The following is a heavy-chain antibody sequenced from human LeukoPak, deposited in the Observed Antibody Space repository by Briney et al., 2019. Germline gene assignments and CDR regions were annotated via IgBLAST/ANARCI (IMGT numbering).Heavy chain of an antibody. Sequence: GGSLRLSCAASGFTFSSYWMSWARQAPGKGLEWVANIKQDGSEKYYVDSVKGRFTISRDNAKNSLYLQMNSLRAEDTAVYYCVGFWSGYPTHAFDIWGQGTMVTVSS. D-gene: IGHD3-3*01. CDR3: VGFWSGYPTHAFDI. CDR2: IKQDGSEK. V-gene: IGHV3-7*01. CDR1: GFTFSSYW. J-gene: IGHJ3*02.